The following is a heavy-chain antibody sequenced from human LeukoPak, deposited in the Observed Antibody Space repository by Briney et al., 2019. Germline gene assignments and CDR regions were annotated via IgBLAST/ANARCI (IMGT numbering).Heavy chain of an antibody. V-gene: IGHV3-9*01. CDR2: ISWNSGSI. CDR3: AKDLGSIAVAGFDY. D-gene: IGHD6-19*01. CDR1: GFTFDDYA. J-gene: IGHJ4*02. Sequence: GRSLRLSCAASGFTFDDYAMHWVRQAPGKGLEGVSGISWNSGSIGYADSVKGRFTISRDNAKNSLYLQMNSLRAEDTALYYCAKDLGSIAVAGFDYWGQGTLVTVSS.